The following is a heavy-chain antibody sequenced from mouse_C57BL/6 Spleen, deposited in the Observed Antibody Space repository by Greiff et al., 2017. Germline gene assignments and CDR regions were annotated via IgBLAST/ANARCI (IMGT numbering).Heavy chain of an antibody. D-gene: IGHD2-1*01. J-gene: IGHJ3*01. CDR1: GYSITSGYY. CDR3: AREAKLLDVAY. V-gene: IGHV3-6*01. CDR2: ISYDGSN. Sequence: EVKLQESGPGLVKPSQSLSLTCSVTGYSITSGYYWNWIRQFPGNKLEWMGYISYDGSNNYNPSLKNRISITRDTSKTQFFLKLNSVTTEDTATYYCAREAKLLDVAYWGQGTLVTVSA.